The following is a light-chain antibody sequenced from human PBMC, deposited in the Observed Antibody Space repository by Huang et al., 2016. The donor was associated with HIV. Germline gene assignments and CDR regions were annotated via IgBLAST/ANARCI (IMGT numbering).Light chain of an antibody. Sequence: DIQMTQSPSSLSASIGDIVTITCQASQDINTYLNWYQQRPGKAPKLLIYDASDLETGVPSRFSGRGSGTHFTFTISSLQPEDIASYYCQQYDNLLTFGGGTKVEIK. CDR2: DAS. J-gene: IGKJ4*01. CDR1: QDINTY. CDR3: QQYDNLLT. V-gene: IGKV1-33*01.